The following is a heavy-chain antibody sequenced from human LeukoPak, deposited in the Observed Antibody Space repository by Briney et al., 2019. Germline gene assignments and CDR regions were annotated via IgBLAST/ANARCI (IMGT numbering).Heavy chain of an antibody. V-gene: IGHV1-8*01. CDR2: MNPNSGNT. J-gene: IGHJ3*02. CDR1: GYTFTSYD. D-gene: IGHD2-2*02. CDR3: ARSRIVVVPAAIRTYSGSYDAFDI. Sequence: ASVKVSCKASGYTFTSYDINWVRQAPGQGLEWMGWMNPNSGNTCYAQKFQGRVTMTRNTSISTAYMELSSLTSEDTAVYYCARSRIVVVPAAIRTYSGSYDAFDIWGQGTMVTVSS.